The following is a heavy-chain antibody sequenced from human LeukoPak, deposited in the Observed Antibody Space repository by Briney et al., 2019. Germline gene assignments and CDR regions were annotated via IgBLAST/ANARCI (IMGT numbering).Heavy chain of an antibody. D-gene: IGHD5-18*01. CDR2: IKGNGLTT. CDR3: ARDRGVDTATVNWFDP. V-gene: IGHV3-11*01. Sequence: GGSLRLSCAASGFTFSDYYMTWIRQAPGKGLEWLSHIKGNGLTTYYADSVKGRFTISRDNARNSLFLQMNSLRAEDTALYYCARDRGVDTATVNWFDPWGQGTLVTVSS. CDR1: GFTFSDYY. J-gene: IGHJ5*02.